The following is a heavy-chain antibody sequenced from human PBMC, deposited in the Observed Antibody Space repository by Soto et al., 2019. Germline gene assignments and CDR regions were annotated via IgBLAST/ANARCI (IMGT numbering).Heavy chain of an antibody. D-gene: IGHD6-25*01. V-gene: IGHV3-11*01. CDR1: GFSFSDYY. J-gene: IGHJ5*02. CDR3: ARGGSGWPRGGWLGP. CDR2: ISDSGNTI. Sequence: QVQLVQSGGGLVKPGGSLTLSCAASGFSFSDYYMIWVRQAPGKGLEWLSYISDSGNTIYYADSVRARFTIFRDNAANSVYLQMPGLSDGDTAFYYCARGGSGWPRGGWLGPWGQGSLVPVSS.